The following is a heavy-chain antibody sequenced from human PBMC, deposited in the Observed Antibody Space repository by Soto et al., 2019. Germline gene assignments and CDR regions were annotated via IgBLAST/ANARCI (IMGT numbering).Heavy chain of an antibody. CDR2: IKSDGSST. J-gene: IGHJ5*02. D-gene: IGHD3-22*01. CDR1: GFTFSSYA. Sequence: EVQLLESGGGLVQPGGSLRLSCAASGFTFSSYAMSWVRQAPGKGREWVSRIKSDGSSTSYADSVKGRFTISRDNAKNTLYLQMNSLRAEDTAVYYCARVNAPPSYDSSGYGWFDPWGQGTLVTVSS. V-gene: IGHV3-74*02. CDR3: ARVNAPPSYDSSGYGWFDP.